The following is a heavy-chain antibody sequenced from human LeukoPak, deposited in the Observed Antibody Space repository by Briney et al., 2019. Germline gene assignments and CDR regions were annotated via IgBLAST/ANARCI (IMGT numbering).Heavy chain of an antibody. V-gene: IGHV3-23*01. CDR3: SNSPLRGAHASNLFYYYMDV. D-gene: IGHD2-8*01. J-gene: IGHJ6*03. CDR1: GVSFTKSA. CDR2: ITDAGYDT. Sequence: GGSLRLSRAASGVSFTKSALSCVREAPGKGVECVSAITDAGYDTYYADSVKGAVTISRDDTQGMGFLQMSRVRAGSSAGYFCSNSPLRGAHASNLFYYYMDVWGKGTTVTVSS.